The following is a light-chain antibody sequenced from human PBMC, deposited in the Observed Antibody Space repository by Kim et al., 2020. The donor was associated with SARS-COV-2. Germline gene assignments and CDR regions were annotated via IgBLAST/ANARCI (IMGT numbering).Light chain of an antibody. Sequence: GQSITISGTGTRRDVGAYNYVSWYQHHPGKAPKLMIFDVNNRPSGLSNRFSGSKSGNTASLTISGLQAEDEADYYCSSYATTRSYVFGTGTKVTVL. V-gene: IGLV2-14*03. CDR2: DVN. CDR1: RRDVGAYNY. J-gene: IGLJ1*01. CDR3: SSYATTRSYV.